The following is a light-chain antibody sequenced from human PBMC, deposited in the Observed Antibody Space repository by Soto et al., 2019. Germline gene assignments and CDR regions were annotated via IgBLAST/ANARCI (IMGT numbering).Light chain of an antibody. CDR3: QQYNNWPLT. J-gene: IGKJ4*01. V-gene: IGKV3-20*01. CDR1: QSVDSTS. CDR2: GAS. Sequence: EIVLTQSPGTLSLSPGERATLSCRASQSVDSTSLAWYQHKPGQAPRLLIYGASSRASGIPDRFCGSGSETDFTLTINRLEPEDFAVYYCQQYNNWPLTFGGGTKV.